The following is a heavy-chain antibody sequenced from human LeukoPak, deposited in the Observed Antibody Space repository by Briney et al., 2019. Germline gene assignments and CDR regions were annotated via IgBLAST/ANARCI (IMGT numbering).Heavy chain of an antibody. CDR1: GFTFSSYG. CDR2: ISYDGSNK. Sequence: PGRSLRLSCAASGFTFSSYGMHWVRQAPGKGLEWVAVISYDGSNKYYADSVKGRFTISRDNSKNTLYLQMNSLRAEDTAVYYCAKVQDYYGSGSYLAVDYWGQGTLVTVSS. CDR3: AKVQDYYGSGSYLAVDY. V-gene: IGHV3-30*18. J-gene: IGHJ4*02. D-gene: IGHD3-10*01.